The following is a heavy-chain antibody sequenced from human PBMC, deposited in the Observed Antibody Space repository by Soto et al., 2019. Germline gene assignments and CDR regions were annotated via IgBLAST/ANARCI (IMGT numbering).Heavy chain of an antibody. CDR2: INHSGST. J-gene: IGHJ6*03. D-gene: IGHD4-17*01. CDR1: GGSFSGYY. CDR3: ARGGAVTTYYYYYYMDV. V-gene: IGHV4-34*01. Sequence: QVQLQQWGAGLLKPSETLSLTCAVYGGSFSGYYWSWIRQPPGKGLEWIGEINHSGSTNYNPSLKSRGTLSVDTSKNQFSLKLSSVTAADTAVYYCARGGAVTTYYYYYYMDVWGKGTTVTVSS.